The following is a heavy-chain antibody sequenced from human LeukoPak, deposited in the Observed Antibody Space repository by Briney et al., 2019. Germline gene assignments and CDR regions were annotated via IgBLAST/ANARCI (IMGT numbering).Heavy chain of an antibody. Sequence: SGTLSLTCTVSGVSVSSGSYYWSWIRQPPGKGLEWIGYIYYSGSTNYNPSLKSRVTISVDTSKNQFSLKLSSVTTADTAVYYCARDRGYCSSTSCSYYGMDVWGQGTTVTVSS. CDR3: ARDRGYCSSTSCSYYGMDV. CDR1: GVSVSSGSYY. V-gene: IGHV4-61*01. CDR2: IYYSGST. D-gene: IGHD2-2*01. J-gene: IGHJ6*02.